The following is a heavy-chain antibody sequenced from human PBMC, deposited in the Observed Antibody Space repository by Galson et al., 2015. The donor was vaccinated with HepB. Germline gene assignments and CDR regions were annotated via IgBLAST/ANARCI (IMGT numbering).Heavy chain of an antibody. CDR1: GFTLSGYA. CDR2: ISSDGSIK. V-gene: IGHV3-30-3*01. D-gene: IGHD2-15*01. CDR3: ARDYGSYSGGGWYSVAFDF. Sequence: LRLSCAASGFTLSGYAMHWVRQAPGKGLEWMAVISSDGSIKHYADSVKGRFTISKDNSKNTLYLEMNSLRAEDAAVYYCARDYGSYSGGGWYSVAFDFWGRGTMVTVSS. J-gene: IGHJ3*01.